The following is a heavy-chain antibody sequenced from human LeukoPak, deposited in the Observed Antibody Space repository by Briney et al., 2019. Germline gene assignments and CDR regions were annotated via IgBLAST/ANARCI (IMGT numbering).Heavy chain of an antibody. CDR1: GFTFDDYA. D-gene: IGHD3-16*02. Sequence: AGTLRLSCTASGFTFDDYARHWVRQAPGKGLEWVSLISGDGGSTYYADSVKGRFTISRGNSKNSLYLQMNSLRTEDTALYYWAKDPTQFRLGELSLEGWFDLWGQGTLVTVSS. CDR3: AKDPTQFRLGELSLEGWFDL. V-gene: IGHV3-43*02. J-gene: IGHJ5*02. CDR2: ISGDGGST.